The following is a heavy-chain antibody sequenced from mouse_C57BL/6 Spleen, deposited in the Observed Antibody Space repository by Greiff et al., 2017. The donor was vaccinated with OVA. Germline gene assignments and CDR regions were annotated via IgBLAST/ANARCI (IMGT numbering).Heavy chain of an antibody. CDR3: ARQLNDYDVKDYAMDY. Sequence: EVKLVESGGGLVKPGGSLKLSCAASGFTFSSYAMSWVRQTPEKRLEWVATISDGGSYTYYPDNVKGRFTISRDNAKNNLYLQMSHLKSEDTAMYYCARQLNDYDVKDYAMDYWGQGTSVTVSS. V-gene: IGHV5-4*03. CDR2: ISDGGSYT. D-gene: IGHD2-4*01. J-gene: IGHJ4*01. CDR1: GFTFSSYA.